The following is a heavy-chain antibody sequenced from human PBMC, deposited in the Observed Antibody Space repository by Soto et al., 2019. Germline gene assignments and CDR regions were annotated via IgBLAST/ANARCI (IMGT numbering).Heavy chain of an antibody. Sequence: QVQLQESGPGLVKPSQTLSLTCTVYGGSISSGGYYWSWIRQHPGQGLEWIGYIYYSGSAYYNPSLKSRVTTSVDTPNNHFSLKQSCRSAAHTAFYYCARGGSSSGCISTSCYADYYDYYYIDVWGKGTTVTV. D-gene: IGHD2-2*01. CDR2: IYYSGSA. CDR1: GGSISSGGYY. J-gene: IGHJ6*03. V-gene: IGHV4-31*03. CDR3: ARGGSSSGCISTSCYADYYDYYYIDV.